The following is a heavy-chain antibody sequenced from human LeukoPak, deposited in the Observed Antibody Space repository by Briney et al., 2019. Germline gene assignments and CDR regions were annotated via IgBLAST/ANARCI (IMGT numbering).Heavy chain of an antibody. V-gene: IGHV4-34*01. Sequence: SETLSLTCTVSGGSIGTFYWSWIRQPPGKGLEWIGEINHSGSTNYNPSLKSRVTISVDTSKNQFSLKLSSVTAADTAVYYCARRARGVRTWYFDLWGRGTLVTVSS. D-gene: IGHD1-1*01. CDR3: ARRARGVRTWYFDL. J-gene: IGHJ2*01. CDR1: GGSIGTFY. CDR2: INHSGST.